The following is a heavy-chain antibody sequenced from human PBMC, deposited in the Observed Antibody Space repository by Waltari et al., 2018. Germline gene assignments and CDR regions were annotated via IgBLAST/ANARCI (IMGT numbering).Heavy chain of an antibody. CDR1: GFTFSSYW. V-gene: IGHV3-7*01. CDR3: ARDHLGYSYDS. Sequence: EVQLVESGGGLVQPGGSLRLSCAASGFTFSSYWLTWVRQAPGKGLEWVANMKQDGSEKNYVDSVKGRITFSRDNAKNSLYLQMNSLRAEDTAVYYCARDHLGYSYDSWGQGTLVTVAS. D-gene: IGHD5-18*01. J-gene: IGHJ4*02. CDR2: MKQDGSEK.